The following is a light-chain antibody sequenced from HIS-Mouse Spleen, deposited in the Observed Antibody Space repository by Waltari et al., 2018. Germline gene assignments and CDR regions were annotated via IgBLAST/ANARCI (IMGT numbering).Light chain of an antibody. J-gene: IGKJ5*01. CDR2: LGS. CDR1: QSLLHSNGYNY. V-gene: IGKV2-28*01. CDR3: QQRSNWPIT. Sequence: DIVMTQSPLSLPVTPGEPASISCRSSQSLLHSNGYNYLDWYLQKPGQSPQLLIYLGSNRASGVPARFSGSGSGTDFTLTISSLEPEDFAVYYCQQRSNWPITFGQGTRLEIK.